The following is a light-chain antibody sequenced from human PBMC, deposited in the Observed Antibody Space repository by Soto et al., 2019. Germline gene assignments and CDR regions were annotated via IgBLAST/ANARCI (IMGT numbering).Light chain of an antibody. Sequence: EVVMTQSPATLSVSPGEGATLSCRASQSVNSNYLAWYQQKPGQAPRLLIYGISTRATGIPDRFSASGSGTEFTLTISSLQPEDFAVYYCQQYGSTPRTFGQGTKVDIK. J-gene: IGKJ1*01. CDR2: GIS. CDR1: QSVNSNY. CDR3: QQYGSTPRT. V-gene: IGKV3-20*01.